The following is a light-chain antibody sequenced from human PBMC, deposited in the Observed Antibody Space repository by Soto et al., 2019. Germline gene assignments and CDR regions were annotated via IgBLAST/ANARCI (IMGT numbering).Light chain of an antibody. CDR1: QSVSSSY. CDR2: DTS. Sequence: EIVLTQSPGTLSLSPGERATLSCRASQSVSSSYLASYQQKPGQAPRLFMYDTSSRATGIPDRFSGGGSGTDFSLAISRLEPEDFAGYYCQYYSRSPPPFGQGAKVEIK. V-gene: IGKV3-20*01. CDR3: QYYSRSPPP. J-gene: IGKJ1*01.